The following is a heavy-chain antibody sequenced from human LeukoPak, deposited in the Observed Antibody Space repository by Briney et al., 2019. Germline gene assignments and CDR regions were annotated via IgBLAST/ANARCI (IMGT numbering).Heavy chain of an antibody. J-gene: IGHJ6*03. V-gene: IGHV3-53*01. CDR1: GFSVSTNY. CDR3: AYEGPSNNYYIDV. D-gene: IGHD3-3*01. Sequence: PGGSLRLPCAASGFSVSTNYMSWVRQAPGKGLEWVSVIFAGDRTYYPDSVKGRFIISRDNSKNTLYLQMNSLRAEDTAVYYCAYEGPSNNYYIDVWGKGTTVTVSS. CDR2: IFAGDRT.